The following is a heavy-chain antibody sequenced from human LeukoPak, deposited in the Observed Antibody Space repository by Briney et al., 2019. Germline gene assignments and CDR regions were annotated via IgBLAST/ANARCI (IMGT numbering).Heavy chain of an antibody. CDR1: GFTVSSNY. Sequence: PGGSLRLSCAASGFTVSSNYMSWVRQAPGKGLEWVSVIYSGGSTYYADSVKGRFTIFRDNSKNTLYLQMNSLRAEDTAVYYCARDGKDGYNLYYFDYWGQGTLVTVPS. CDR3: ARDGKDGYNLYYFDY. V-gene: IGHV3-66*01. CDR2: IYSGGST. D-gene: IGHD1-1*01. J-gene: IGHJ4*02.